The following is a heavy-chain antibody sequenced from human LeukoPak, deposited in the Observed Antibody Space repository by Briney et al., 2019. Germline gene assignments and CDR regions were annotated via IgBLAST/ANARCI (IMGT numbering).Heavy chain of an antibody. CDR2: IVPIFGTA. CDR1: GGTFSSYA. V-gene: IGHV1-69*06. J-gene: IGHJ3*02. D-gene: IGHD3-22*01. CDR3: ARPSDSSGYYWPTGSFDI. Sequence: SVKVSCKASGGTFSSYAISWVRQAPGQGLEWMGRIVPIFGTANYAQKFQGRVTITADKSTSTAYMELSSLRSEDTAVYYCARPSDSSGYYWPTGSFDIWGRGTMVTVSS.